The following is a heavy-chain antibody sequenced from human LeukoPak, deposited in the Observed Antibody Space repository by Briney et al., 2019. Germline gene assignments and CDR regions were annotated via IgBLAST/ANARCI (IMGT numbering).Heavy chain of an antibody. CDR2: ISYDGSNK. CDR3: ARVFIRDVSKTVDY. J-gene: IGHJ4*02. V-gene: IGHV3-30-3*01. D-gene: IGHD5-24*01. CDR1: GFTFSSYA. Sequence: PGGSLRLSCAASGFTFSSYAMHWVRQAPGKGLEWVAVISYDGSNKYYADSVKGRFTISRDNSKNTLYLQMNSLKTEDTAVYYCARVFIRDVSKTVDYWGQGTLVTVSS.